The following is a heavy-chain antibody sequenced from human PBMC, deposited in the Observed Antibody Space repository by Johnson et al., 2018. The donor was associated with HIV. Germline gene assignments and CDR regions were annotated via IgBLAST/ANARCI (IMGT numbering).Heavy chain of an antibody. J-gene: IGHJ3*02. CDR1: GFTFDDSG. CDR3: AREYLPTYYYDSSGYAFDI. CDR2: INWNGGST. Sequence: VQLVESGGGVVRPGGSLRLSCAASGFTFDDSGMSWVRQAPGKGLEWVSGINWNGGSTGYADSVTGRFTISRDNAKNSLYLQMNSLRPDDTALYYCAREYLPTYYYDSSGYAFDIWGQGTMVTVSS. V-gene: IGHV3-20*04. D-gene: IGHD3-22*01.